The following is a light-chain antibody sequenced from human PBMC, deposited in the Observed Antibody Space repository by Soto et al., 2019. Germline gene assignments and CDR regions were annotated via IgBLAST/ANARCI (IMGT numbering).Light chain of an antibody. CDR3: QQSYSTPLT. Sequence: DIQMTQSPSSLSASVRDRVTITCRASQSISSYLNWYQQKPGKAPKLLIYAASSLQSGFPSRFSGSGSGTDFMLTISSLQPEDFATYYCQQSYSTPLTFGGGTKVEIK. CDR2: AAS. V-gene: IGKV1-39*01. CDR1: QSISSY. J-gene: IGKJ4*02.